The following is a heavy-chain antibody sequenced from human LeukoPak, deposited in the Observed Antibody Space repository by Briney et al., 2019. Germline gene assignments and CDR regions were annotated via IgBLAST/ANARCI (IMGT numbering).Heavy chain of an antibody. CDR1: GGSFSGYY. D-gene: IGHD2/OR15-2a*01. CDR2: INHRGST. J-gene: IGHJ4*02. V-gene: IGHV4-34*01. CDR3: ARESTSSGLGY. Sequence: SETLSLTCAVYGGSFSGYYWSWIRQPPGKGLEWIGEINHRGSTNYNPSLKSRVTISVDTSKNQFSLKLSSVTAADTAVYYCARESTSSGLGYWGQGTLVTVSS.